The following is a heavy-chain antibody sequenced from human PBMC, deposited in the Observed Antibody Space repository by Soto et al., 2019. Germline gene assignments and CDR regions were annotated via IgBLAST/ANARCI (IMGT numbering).Heavy chain of an antibody. CDR1: GDSVSSNSAA. CDR3: ARDRIAVAGTFEVMDV. J-gene: IGHJ6*02. D-gene: IGHD6-19*01. CDR2: TYYRSKWYN. Sequence: PSQTLSLTCAISGDSVSSNSAAWNWIRQSPSRGLEWLGRTYYRSKWYNDYTVSVKSRITIIPDTSNNQFSLQLNSVTPEDTVVYYCARDRIAVAGTFEVMDVWGQGTTVTVSS. V-gene: IGHV6-1*01.